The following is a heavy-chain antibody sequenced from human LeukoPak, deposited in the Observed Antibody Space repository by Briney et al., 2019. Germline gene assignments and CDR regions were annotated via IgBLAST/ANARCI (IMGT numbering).Heavy chain of an antibody. Sequence: GGSLRLSCAASVFTFSSYGMHWVRQAPGKGLEWVAFIRYDGSNRYYTDSEKGRFTISRDNSKNTLYLQMNSLRPEDTAVYYCAKVGGSGTYPFDYWGQGTLVTVSS. CDR1: VFTFSSYG. J-gene: IGHJ4*02. D-gene: IGHD3-10*01. CDR2: IRYDGSNR. CDR3: AKVGGSGTYPFDY. V-gene: IGHV3-30*02.